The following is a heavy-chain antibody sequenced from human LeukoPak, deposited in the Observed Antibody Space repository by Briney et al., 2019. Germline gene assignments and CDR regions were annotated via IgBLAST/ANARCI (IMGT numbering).Heavy chain of an antibody. CDR3: AAAYYYGSGSPIPFDI. J-gene: IGHJ3*02. V-gene: IGHV3-74*01. Sequence: GGSLRLSCAASGFTFSRYWMHWVRQAPGKGLGWVSRINSDGSSTSYADSVKGRFTISRDNAKNTLYLQMNSLRAEDTAVHYCAAAYYYGSGSPIPFDIWGQGTMVTVSS. CDR1: GFTFSRYW. CDR2: INSDGSST. D-gene: IGHD3-10*01.